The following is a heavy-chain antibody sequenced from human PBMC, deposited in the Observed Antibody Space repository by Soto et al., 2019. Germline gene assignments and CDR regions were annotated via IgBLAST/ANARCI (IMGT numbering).Heavy chain of an antibody. V-gene: IGHV4-61*01. D-gene: IGHD7-27*01. Sequence: SETLSLTCTVSGGSVSSGSYYWTWIRQPPGKGLEWIGYIYYSGSTHYNPSLKTRVAISIDTSKNQFSLKLSSVTAADTAVYYCARDYVTGDSFDYWGQGSLVTVSS. CDR2: IYYSGST. CDR3: ARDYVTGDSFDY. J-gene: IGHJ4*02. CDR1: GGSVSSGSYY.